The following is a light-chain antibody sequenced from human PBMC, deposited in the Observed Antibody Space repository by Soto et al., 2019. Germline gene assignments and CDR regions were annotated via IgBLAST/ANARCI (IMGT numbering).Light chain of an antibody. V-gene: IGLV1-40*01. CDR1: SSNIGAGYD. J-gene: IGLJ2*01. CDR3: QSYDSSLSVYVV. Sequence: QSVLTQPPSVSGAPGHRVTISCTGNSSNIGAGYDVLWYRQLPGTAPKLLIYGDINRPSGVSDRCSGSKSGTSASLAITGLQAEDEADYYCQSYDSSLSVYVVFGGGTKLTVL. CDR2: GDI.